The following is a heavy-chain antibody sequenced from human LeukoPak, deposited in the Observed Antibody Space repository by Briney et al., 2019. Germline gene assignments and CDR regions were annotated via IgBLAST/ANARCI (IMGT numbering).Heavy chain of an antibody. D-gene: IGHD1-26*01. J-gene: IGHJ4*02. CDR1: GASINSYR. CDR2: ITYDGKA. V-gene: IGHV4-59*01. CDR3: PKRYYDPFAC. Sequence: PSETLSLSCNVSGASINSYRWNWVRQAPGKGLEWMGYITYDGKAKYNPALMNGRTISVDAYKNHFFLNLNTVPAADTAGFYFPKRYYDPFACWGQGTLVTVTS.